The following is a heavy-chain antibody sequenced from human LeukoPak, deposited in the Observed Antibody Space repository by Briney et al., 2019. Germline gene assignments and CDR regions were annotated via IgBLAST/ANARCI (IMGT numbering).Heavy chain of an antibody. CDR2: IIPIFGTA. CDR1: GYTFTSYG. J-gene: IGHJ4*02. CDR3: ARDYSKGHFDY. Sequence: SVKVSCKASGYTFTSYGISWVRQAPGQGLEWMGGIIPIFGTANYAQKFQGRVTITADESTSTAYMELSSLRSEDTAVYYCARDYSKGHFDYWGQGTLVTVSS. V-gene: IGHV1-69*13. D-gene: IGHD4-11*01.